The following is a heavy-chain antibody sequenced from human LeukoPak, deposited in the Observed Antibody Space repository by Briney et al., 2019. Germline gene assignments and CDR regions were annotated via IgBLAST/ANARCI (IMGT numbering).Heavy chain of an antibody. CDR1: GFTFDDYA. CDR2: ISWNSGTI. V-gene: IGHV3-9*03. J-gene: IGHJ4*02. CDR3: AKSHDSSGYYYFDY. D-gene: IGHD3-22*01. Sequence: QPGRSLRLSCAASGFTFDDYALHWVRQAPGKGLEWVSGISWNSGTIGYADSVKGRFTISRDNAKNSLYLQMNSLRAEDMASYYCAKSHDSSGYYYFDYWGQGTLVTVSS.